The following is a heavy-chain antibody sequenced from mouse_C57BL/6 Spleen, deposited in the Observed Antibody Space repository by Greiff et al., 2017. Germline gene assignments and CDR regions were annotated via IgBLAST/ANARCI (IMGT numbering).Heavy chain of an antibody. J-gene: IGHJ2*01. V-gene: IGHV1-82*01. CDR2: LYPGDGDT. CDR1: GYAFSSSW. CDR3: ARSQLVY. Sequence: VQLQQSGPELVKPGASVQISCKASGYAFSSSWMNWVKQRPGKGLEWIGRLYPGDGDTNYNGKFKGKATLTADKSSSTAYMQLSSLTSEDSAVYFCARSQLVYWGQGTTLTVSS. D-gene: IGHD4-1*02.